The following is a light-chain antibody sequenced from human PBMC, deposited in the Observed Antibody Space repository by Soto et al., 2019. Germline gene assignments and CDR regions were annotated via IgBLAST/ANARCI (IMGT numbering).Light chain of an antibody. V-gene: IGLV1-44*01. CDR1: SSNIGSNT. J-gene: IGLJ7*01. Sequence: QSVLTQPPSASGTPGQRVTISCSGSSSNIGSNTVNWYQQLPGTVPKLLIYRNNQRPSGVPDRFSGSKSGTSDSLAISGLQSEDEADYYCAAWDDSLNGAVFGGGTQLTVL. CDR3: AAWDDSLNGAV. CDR2: RNN.